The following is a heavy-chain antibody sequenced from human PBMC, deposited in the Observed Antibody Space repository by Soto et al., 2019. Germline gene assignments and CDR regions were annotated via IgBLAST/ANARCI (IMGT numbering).Heavy chain of an antibody. D-gene: IGHD4-17*01. V-gene: IGHV1-18*01. CDR3: ARDVDYRFDS. CDR1: GYTFTSNG. J-gene: IGHJ4*02. Sequence: QVHLVQSGAEVKEPGASVKVSCKASGYTFTSNGISWVRQAPGQGLEWMGWVSTYSGNTNYEQKIQGRVTMTTDTSTNTTYMELGSRRSDDTAVYYCARDVDYRFDSWGQGTLVTVSS. CDR2: VSTYSGNT.